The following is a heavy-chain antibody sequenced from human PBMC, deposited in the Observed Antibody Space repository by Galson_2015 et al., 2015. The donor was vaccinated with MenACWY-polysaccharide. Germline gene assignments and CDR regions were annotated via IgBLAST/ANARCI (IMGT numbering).Heavy chain of an antibody. D-gene: IGHD4-23*01. J-gene: IGHJ4*02. Sequence: SLRLSCAASGLAVSTNYMAWVRQAPGKGLEWVSLIYSGATTYYPDSVTGRFTISRDNSKNTVYLQMNRLRAEDTAVYYCARGGHDYGGNSGIYYFDYWGRGTLVTVSS. V-gene: IGHV3-53*01. CDR2: IYSGATT. CDR3: ARGGHDYGGNSGIYYFDY. CDR1: GLAVSTNY.